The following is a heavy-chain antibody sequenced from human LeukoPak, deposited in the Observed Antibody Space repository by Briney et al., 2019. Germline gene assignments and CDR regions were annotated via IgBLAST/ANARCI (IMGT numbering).Heavy chain of an antibody. Sequence: SQTLSLTCTVSGGSISSGGYYWSWIRQPPGKGLEWIGYIYHSGSTYYNPSLKSRVTISVDRSKNQFSLKLSSVTAADTAVYYCARLNPYPYNWNYHYDPWGQGTLVTVSS. CDR2: IYHSGST. D-gene: IGHD1-7*01. CDR3: ARLNPYPYNWNYHYDP. CDR1: GGSISSGGYY. J-gene: IGHJ5*02. V-gene: IGHV4-30-2*01.